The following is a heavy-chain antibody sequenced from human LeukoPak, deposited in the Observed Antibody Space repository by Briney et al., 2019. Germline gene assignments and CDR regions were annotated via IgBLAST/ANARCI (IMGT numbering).Heavy chain of an antibody. V-gene: IGHV1-24*01. CDR2: YDPEDGET. D-gene: IGHD1-26*01. CDR1: GYTLSELS. J-gene: IGHJ4*02. Sequence: ASVKVSCKVSGYTLSELSIHWVRQAPGKGLEWMGGYDPEDGETFSAQKFQGRVTVTEDTSTDTAHMELSSLRSEDTAVYYCATDPYSGGRLGEFDFWGQGTLVTVSP. CDR3: ATDPYSGGRLGEFDF.